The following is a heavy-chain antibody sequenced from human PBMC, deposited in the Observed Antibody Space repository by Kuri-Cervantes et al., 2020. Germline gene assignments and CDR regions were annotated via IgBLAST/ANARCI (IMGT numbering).Heavy chain of an antibody. CDR1: GGSISRNDYY. J-gene: IGHJ4*02. Sequence: SETLSLTCTVSGGSISRNDYYWGWIRQPPGKGLEWIGNIYHSGSANYNPSLKSRVTISVDTSKNQFSLKLSSVTAADTAVYYCARLRFGELLSFDSWGQGTLVTVSS. V-gene: IGHV4-39*07. CDR2: IYHSGSA. D-gene: IGHD3-10*01. CDR3: ARLRFGELLSFDS.